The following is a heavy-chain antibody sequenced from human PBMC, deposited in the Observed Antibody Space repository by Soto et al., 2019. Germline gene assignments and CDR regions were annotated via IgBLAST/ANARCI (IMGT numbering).Heavy chain of an antibody. J-gene: IGHJ5*02. CDR1: GYTFTGYY. V-gene: IGHV1-2*02. D-gene: IGHD1-26*01. Sequence: GASVKVPCKASGYTFTGYYMHWVRQAPGLGLEWMGWINPNSGGTNYAQKFQGRVTMTRDTSISTAYMELSRLRSDDTAVYYRARDTRNLLRKYNWFDPWGQGTLVTVSS. CDR3: ARDTRNLLRKYNWFDP. CDR2: INPNSGGT.